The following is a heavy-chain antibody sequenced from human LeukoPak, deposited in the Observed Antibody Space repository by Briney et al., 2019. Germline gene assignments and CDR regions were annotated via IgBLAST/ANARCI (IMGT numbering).Heavy chain of an antibody. CDR2: IHYSGST. V-gene: IGHV4-34*01. D-gene: IGHD3-16*01. CDR3: VSHIRGGSDP. J-gene: IGHJ5*02. Sequence: SETLSLTCGVYGGSFSGCWSWIRQPPGKGLEWIGEIHYSGSTKYNPSLKSRVTISVDTSKKEISLKLTSVTAADTAVYYCVSHIRGGSDPWGQGTLVTVSS. CDR1: GGSFSGC.